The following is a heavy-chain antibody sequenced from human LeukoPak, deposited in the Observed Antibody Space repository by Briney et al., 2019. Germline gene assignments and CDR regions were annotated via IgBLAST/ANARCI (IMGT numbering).Heavy chain of an antibody. J-gene: IGHJ4*02. D-gene: IGHD6-13*01. CDR3: ASILGIAAAENY. V-gene: IGHV4-59*08. CDR2: IYYSGST. Sequence: SETLSLTCTVSGGSISSYYWSWIRQPPGKGLEWIGYIYYSGSTNYNPSLKSRVTISVDTSKNQFSLKLSSVTAADTAVYYCASILGIAAAENYWGQGTLVTVSS. CDR1: GGSISSYY.